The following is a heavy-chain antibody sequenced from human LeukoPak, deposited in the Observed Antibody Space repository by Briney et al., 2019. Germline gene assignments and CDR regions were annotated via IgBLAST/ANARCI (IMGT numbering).Heavy chain of an antibody. D-gene: IGHD1-26*01. J-gene: IGHJ6*02. V-gene: IGHV1-24*01. CDR3: ATALGSGSTTNNYYYYYGMDV. CDR2: FDPEDGET. CDR1: GYTLTELS. Sequence: ASMTVSCTVSGYTLTELSMHWVRQAPGKGLEWMGGFDPEDGETIYAQKFQGRVTMTEDTSTDTASMELSSLRSEDTAVYYCATALGSGSTTNNYYYYYGMDVWGQGTTVTVSS.